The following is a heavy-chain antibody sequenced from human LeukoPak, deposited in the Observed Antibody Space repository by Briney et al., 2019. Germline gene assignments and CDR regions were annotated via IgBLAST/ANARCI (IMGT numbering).Heavy chain of an antibody. V-gene: IGHV4-34*01. J-gene: IGHJ4*02. D-gene: IGHD3-16*02. Sequence: SETLSLTCAVDGGSFSGYYWSWIRQPPGKGLEWIGEINHSGSTNYNPSLKSRVTISVDTSKNQFSLKLSSVTAADTAVYYCARGLSYDYVWGSYRGSFDYWGQGTLVTVSS. CDR1: GGSFSGYY. CDR3: ARGLSYDYVWGSYRGSFDY. CDR2: INHSGST.